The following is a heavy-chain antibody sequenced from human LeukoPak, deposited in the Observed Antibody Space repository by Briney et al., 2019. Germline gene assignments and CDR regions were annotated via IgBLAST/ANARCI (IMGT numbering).Heavy chain of an antibody. CDR2: ISGSGGST. V-gene: IGHV3-23*01. CDR3: AKDPYYYDSSGYYLN. J-gene: IGHJ4*02. D-gene: IGHD3-22*01. Sequence: GGSLRLSCAASGFIFSSYAMSWVRQAPGKGLEWVSAISGSGGSTYYADSVKGRFTISRDNSKNTLYLQMNSLRAEDTAVYYCAKDPYYYDSSGYYLNWGQGTLVTVSS. CDR1: GFIFSSYA.